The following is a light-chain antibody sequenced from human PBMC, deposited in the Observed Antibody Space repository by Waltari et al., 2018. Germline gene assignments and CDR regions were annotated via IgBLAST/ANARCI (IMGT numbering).Light chain of an antibody. CDR2: DVN. CDR1: GSDVGGYNS. J-gene: IGLJ2*01. Sequence: QSALTQPASVSGSPGQSITISCTGTGSDVGGYNSVSWYQQHPGKAPKLMIYDVNKRPSGVSNRFSGSKSGNTASLTISGLQAEDEADYYCSSYTSSSTVVFGGGTKLTVL. V-gene: IGLV2-14*01. CDR3: SSYTSSSTVV.